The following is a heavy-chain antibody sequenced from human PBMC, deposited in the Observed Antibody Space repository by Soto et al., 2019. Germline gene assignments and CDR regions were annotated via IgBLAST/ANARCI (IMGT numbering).Heavy chain of an antibody. J-gene: IGHJ6*02. CDR1: GDTFSRYA. Sequence: QVRLVQSGAEVKKPGSSVKVSCKASGDTFSRYAISWVRQAPGQGLEWMGGIIPTFGTPNYAQKFQGRVTIIADESTSTVYMEVSSLTSEDTAMYYCARVAYGDYGVDVWGQGTTVTVSS. D-gene: IGHD4-17*01. CDR2: IIPTFGTP. CDR3: ARVAYGDYGVDV. V-gene: IGHV1-69*01.